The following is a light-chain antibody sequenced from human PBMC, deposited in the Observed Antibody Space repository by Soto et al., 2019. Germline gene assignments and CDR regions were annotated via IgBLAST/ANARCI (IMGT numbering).Light chain of an antibody. CDR2: WIS. CDR3: MHTTRSVYT. CDR1: QNLVHSDGNTY. Sequence: DIVMTQTPLSSPVTLGQPASISCRSSQNLVHSDGNTYLSWLHQRPGQPPRLLIYWISNRFSGVPDRFSGSGAGTDFTLKISRVEAEDVGVYYCMHTTRSVYTFGQGTKLEI. V-gene: IGKV2-24*01. J-gene: IGKJ2*01.